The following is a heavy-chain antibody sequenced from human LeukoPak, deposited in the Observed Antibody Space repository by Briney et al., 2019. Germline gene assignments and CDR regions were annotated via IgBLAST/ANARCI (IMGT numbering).Heavy chain of an antibody. CDR3: ARNLVGGDYSFDY. V-gene: IGHV3-7*01. CDR1: GFTFSSYW. CDR2: IKEDGSEN. J-gene: IGHJ4*02. D-gene: IGHD4-17*01. Sequence: PGGSLRLSCEASGFTFSSYWMSWVRQAPGKGLEWVATIKEDGSENFYVDSVKGRFTISRDNAKNTLYLQMNSLRAEDTAVYYCARNLVGGDYSFDYWGQGTLVTVSS.